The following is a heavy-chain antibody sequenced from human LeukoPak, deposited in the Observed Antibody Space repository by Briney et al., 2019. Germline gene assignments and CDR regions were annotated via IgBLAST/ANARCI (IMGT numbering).Heavy chain of an antibody. V-gene: IGHV4-61*02. J-gene: IGHJ3*02. CDR2: IYTSGST. D-gene: IGHD3-3*01. CDR3: ARRYYDFWSGYRPSFDI. CDR1: GGSISSRSYY. Sequence: SETLSLTCTVSGGSISSRSYYWSWIRQPAGKGLEWIGRIYTSGSTNYNPSLKSRVTISVDTSKNQFSLKLSSVTAADTAVYYCARRYYDFWSGYRPSFDIWGQGTMVTVSS.